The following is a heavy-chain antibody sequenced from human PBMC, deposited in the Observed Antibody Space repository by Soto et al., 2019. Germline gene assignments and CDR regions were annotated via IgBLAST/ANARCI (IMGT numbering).Heavy chain of an antibody. CDR2: IKQDGSEK. CDR1: GFTFTNYW. D-gene: IGHD6-19*01. V-gene: IGHV3-7*01. J-gene: IGHJ4*02. Sequence: VQLVESGGGLVQPGGSLRLSCAASGFTFTNYWMDWVRQAPGRGLEWVANIKQDGSEKYYVDSVKGRFTISRDNAKNSLYLQMYSLRAEDTAVYYCARDQVAVTGTPAFDYWGQGILVTVSS. CDR3: ARDQVAVTGTPAFDY.